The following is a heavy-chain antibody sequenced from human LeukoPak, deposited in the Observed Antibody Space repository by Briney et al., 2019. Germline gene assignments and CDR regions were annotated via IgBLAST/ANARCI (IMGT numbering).Heavy chain of an antibody. Sequence: GGSLRLSCAASGFSFSNYGFHWVRQAPGKGLDWVSAISYDGKNIHYADSVKGRFTISRDNARNSLYLQMNSLRAEDTAVYYCAKGIESSGSYYTGFDYWGQGTLVTVSS. D-gene: IGHD1-26*01. CDR3: AKGIESSGSYYTGFDY. J-gene: IGHJ4*02. V-gene: IGHV3-33*06. CDR1: GFSFSNYG. CDR2: ISYDGKNI.